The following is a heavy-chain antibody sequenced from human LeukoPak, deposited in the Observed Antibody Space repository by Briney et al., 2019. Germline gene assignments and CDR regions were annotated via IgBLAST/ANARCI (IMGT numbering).Heavy chain of an antibody. V-gene: IGHV3-30*02. D-gene: IGHD5-24*01. J-gene: IGHJ4*02. CDR3: AKDSGIEMATALLDY. Sequence: GGSLRLSCAASGFTFSSYGMHWVRQAPGTGLEWVAFIRYDGSNKYYADSVKGRFTISRDNSKNTLYLQMNSLRAEDTAVYYCAKDSGIEMATALLDYWGQGTLVTVSS. CDR1: GFTFSSYG. CDR2: IRYDGSNK.